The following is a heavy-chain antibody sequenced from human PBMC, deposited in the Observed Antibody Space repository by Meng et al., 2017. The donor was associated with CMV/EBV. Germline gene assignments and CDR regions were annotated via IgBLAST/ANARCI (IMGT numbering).Heavy chain of an antibody. J-gene: IGHJ5*02. CDR2: TYYRSKWYN. CDR1: GDSVSSNSAA. Sequence: VPLQQSGPGLVKPSQTLAVPCAISGDSVSSNSAAWNCVRQSPSRGLEWLGRTYYRSKWYNDYAVSVKSRITINPDTSKNQFSLQLNSVTPEDTAVYYCARGIDFCDPWGQGTLVTVSS. CDR3: ARGIDFCDP. D-gene: IGHD3/OR15-3a*01. V-gene: IGHV6-1*01.